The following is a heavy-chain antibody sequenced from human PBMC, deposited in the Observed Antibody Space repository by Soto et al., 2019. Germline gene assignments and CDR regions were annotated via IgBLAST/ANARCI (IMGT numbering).Heavy chain of an antibody. CDR3: ARGGRQSSSWYGSLGY. Sequence: EVQLLESGGGLVQPGESLRLSCAASGFTFGNYAMSWVRQAPGKGLEWVSVINSGGAIYYADLIKGRFTVSRDNPENTLYLQMNGLRVEDTAVYYCARGGRQSSSWYGSLGYWGQGTLVTVSS. V-gene: IGHV3-23*01. J-gene: IGHJ4*02. CDR1: GFTFGNYA. CDR2: INSGGAI. D-gene: IGHD6-13*01.